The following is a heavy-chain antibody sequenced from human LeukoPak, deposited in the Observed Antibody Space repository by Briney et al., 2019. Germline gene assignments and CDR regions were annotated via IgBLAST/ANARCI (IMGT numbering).Heavy chain of an antibody. V-gene: IGHV6-1*01. D-gene: IGHD6-19*01. CDR1: GDSVSSNSAA. CDR3: ARSAYGSGSYPIDY. Sequence: SQTLSLTCAISGDSVSSNSAAWKWIRQSPSRGLEWLGRTYYRSKWYNDYAISVKSRITINPDTSKNQFPLQLNSVTPEDTAVYYCARSAYGSGSYPIDYWGQGTLVTVSS. J-gene: IGHJ4*02. CDR2: TYYRSKWYN.